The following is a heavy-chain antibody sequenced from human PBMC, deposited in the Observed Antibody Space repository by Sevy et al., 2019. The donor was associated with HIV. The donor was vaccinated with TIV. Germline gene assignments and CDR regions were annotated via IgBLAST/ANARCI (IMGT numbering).Heavy chain of an antibody. CDR1: GFTFSSYG. D-gene: IGHD6-13*01. V-gene: IGHV3-33*01. CDR2: IWYDGSSK. Sequence: GGSLRLSCAASGFTFSSYGMHWVRQAPGKGLEWVAVIWYDGSSKYYADSVKGRFTISRDNSKNTLYLQMNSLRAEDTAVYYCARVGSSSWYFSYYYYYGMDVWGQGTTVTVSS. J-gene: IGHJ6*02. CDR3: ARVGSSSWYFSYYYYYGMDV.